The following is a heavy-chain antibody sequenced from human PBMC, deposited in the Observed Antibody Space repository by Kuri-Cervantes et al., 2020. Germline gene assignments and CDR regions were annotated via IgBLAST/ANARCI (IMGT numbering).Heavy chain of an antibody. CDR1: GFTFISYG. CDR3: AKEGGYGDYVDY. V-gene: IGHV3-23*01. J-gene: IGHJ4*02. Sequence: GESLKISCAASGFTFISYGMHWVRQAPGKGLEWVSAISGSGGSTYYADSVKGRFTISRDNSKNTLYLQMNSLRAEDTAVYYCAKEGGYGDYVDYWGQGTLVTVSS. D-gene: IGHD4-17*01. CDR2: ISGSGGST.